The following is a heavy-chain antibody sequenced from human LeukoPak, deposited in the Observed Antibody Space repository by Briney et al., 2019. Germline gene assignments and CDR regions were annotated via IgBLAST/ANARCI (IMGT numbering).Heavy chain of an antibody. CDR2: IDPRGST. CDR3: ARGLRQGSAWSWGPKEKSYQYMDV. V-gene: IGHV4-34*01. Sequence: SETLSLTCGVSGGSFSSHYWTWIRQPPGKGLEWIGEIDPRGSTNYNPSLESRVTVSADTSRNQLSLSLTSVTAADSAVYFCARGLRQGSAWSWGPKEKSYQYMDVWGTGTTVIVSS. J-gene: IGHJ6*04. D-gene: IGHD6-19*01. CDR1: GGSFSSHY.